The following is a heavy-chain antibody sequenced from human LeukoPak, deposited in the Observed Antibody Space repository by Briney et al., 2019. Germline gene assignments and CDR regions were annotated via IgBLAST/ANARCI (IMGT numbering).Heavy chain of an antibody. CDR2: ICGSGSST. V-gene: IGHV3-23*01. CDR1: GFTFSTYA. D-gene: IGHD3-16*01. Sequence: GGSLRLSCAASGFTFSTYATSWVRQALGKGLEWVSSICGSGSSTYYADSVKDRFTISRDSSKNTIYLQMKSLRAEDTAVFYCAKRGGGTTKNKYYFDYWGQGTLVTVSS. CDR3: AKRGGGTTKNKYYFDY. J-gene: IGHJ4*02.